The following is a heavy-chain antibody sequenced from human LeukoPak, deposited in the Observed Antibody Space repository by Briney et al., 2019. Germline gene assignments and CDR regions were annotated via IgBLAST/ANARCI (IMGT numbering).Heavy chain of an antibody. V-gene: IGHV3-7*01. J-gene: IGHJ6*03. D-gene: IGHD2-2*02. CDR2: IKQDGSEK. Sequence: PGGSLRLSCAASGFTFSSYWMSWVRQAPGKGLDWVADIKQDGSEKYYVDSVKGRFTISRDNAKNSLYLQMNSLRAEDTAVYYCARDRYCSSTSCYTGEYYYYYMDVWGKGTTVTVSS. CDR1: GFTFSSYW. CDR3: ARDRYCSSTSCYTGEYYYYYMDV.